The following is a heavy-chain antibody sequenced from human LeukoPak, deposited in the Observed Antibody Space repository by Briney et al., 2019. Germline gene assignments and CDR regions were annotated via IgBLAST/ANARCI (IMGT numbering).Heavy chain of an antibody. J-gene: IGHJ4*02. CDR3: ARDLWRRYYDSSGYSNY. D-gene: IGHD3-22*01. V-gene: IGHV3-48*03. CDR1: GLTFSGYE. Sequence: GGSLRLSCAASGLTFSGYEMNWVRQAPGKGLEWVSYISSSASTIYYADSVKGRFTISRDNAKNSLYLQMNSLRAEDTAVYYCARDLWRRYYDSSGYSNYWGQGTLVTVSS. CDR2: ISSSASTI.